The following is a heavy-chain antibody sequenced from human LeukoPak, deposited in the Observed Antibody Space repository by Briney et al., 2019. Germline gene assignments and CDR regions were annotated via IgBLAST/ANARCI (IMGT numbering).Heavy chain of an antibody. Sequence: PGGSLRLSCAASGFTFSSYSMNWVRQAPGKGLEWVSSISSSSSYIYYADSVKGRFTISRDNAKNSLYLQMNSLRAEDTAVYYCASVAQGITMVRGVIHDAFDIWGQGTMVSVSS. CDR3: ASVAQGITMVRGVIHDAFDI. J-gene: IGHJ3*02. CDR1: GFTFSSYS. V-gene: IGHV3-21*01. CDR2: ISSSSSYI. D-gene: IGHD3-10*01.